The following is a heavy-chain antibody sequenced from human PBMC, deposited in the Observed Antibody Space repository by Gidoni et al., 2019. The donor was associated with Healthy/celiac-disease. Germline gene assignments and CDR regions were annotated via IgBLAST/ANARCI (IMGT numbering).Heavy chain of an antibody. J-gene: IGHJ4*02. Sequence: EVQLVESGGGLVQPGRSLRLSCAASGFTFDAYALPWVRQAPGKGREWVSGISWNSGSIGYADSVKGRFTISRDNAKNSLYLQMNSLRAEDTALYYCAKDVFPDPIKIAAALYYFDYWGQGTLVTVSS. CDR2: ISWNSGSI. CDR1: GFTFDAYA. V-gene: IGHV3-9*01. CDR3: AKDVFPDPIKIAAALYYFDY. D-gene: IGHD6-13*01.